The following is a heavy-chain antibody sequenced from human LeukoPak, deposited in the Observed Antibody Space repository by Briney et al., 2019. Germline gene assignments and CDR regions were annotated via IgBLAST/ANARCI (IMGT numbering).Heavy chain of an antibody. V-gene: IGHV3-43D*03. CDR3: ARDYIGGWNDH. D-gene: IGHD3-16*01. CDR1: GFTFDDYA. CDR2: ISWDGGST. J-gene: IGHJ4*02. Sequence: GGSLRLSCAASGFTFDDYAMHWVRQAPGKGLEWVSLISWDGGSTYYADSVKGRFTISRDNAKNSVYLQMNSLRVEDTAVYFCARDYIGGWNDHWGQGTLVTVSS.